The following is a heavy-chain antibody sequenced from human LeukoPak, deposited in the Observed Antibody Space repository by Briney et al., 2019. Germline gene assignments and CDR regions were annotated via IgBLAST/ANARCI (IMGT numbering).Heavy chain of an antibody. Sequence: GGSLRLSCAASGFVSFTSAMSWVRQAPGKGLEWVSYISSNSSAIYYADSVKGRFTISRDNAKNSLYLQMNSLRAEDTAVYYCDSGRYWGQGTLVTVSS. D-gene: IGHD1-26*01. V-gene: IGHV3-48*04. CDR3: DSGRY. J-gene: IGHJ4*02. CDR1: GFVSFTSA. CDR2: ISSNSSAI.